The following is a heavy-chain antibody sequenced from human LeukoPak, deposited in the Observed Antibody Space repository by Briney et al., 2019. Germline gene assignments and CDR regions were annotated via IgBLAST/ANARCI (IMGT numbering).Heavy chain of an antibody. V-gene: IGHV3-23*01. J-gene: IGHJ4*02. CDR3: ASGGGYCSTTSCYVLYY. CDR2: VSSRGDRT. D-gene: IGHD2-2*01. CDR1: GFTFSSYD. Sequence: PGGPLRLSCAASGFTFSSYDMSWVRQAPGKGLQWLSAVSSRGDRTYYADSVKGRFSISRDNSKNTLYLQMNSLSADDTAVYYCASGGGYCSTTSCYVLYYWGQGALVTVSS.